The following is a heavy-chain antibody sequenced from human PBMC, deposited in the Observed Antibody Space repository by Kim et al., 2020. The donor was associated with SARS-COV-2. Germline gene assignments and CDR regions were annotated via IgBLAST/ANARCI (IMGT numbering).Heavy chain of an antibody. V-gene: IGHV4-4*02. CDR2: IYHSGST. CDR1: GGSISSSNW. Sequence: SETLSLTCAVSGGSISSSNWWSWVRQPPGKGLEWIGEIYHSGSTNYNPSLKSRVTISVDKSKNQFSLKLSSVTAADTAVYYCARSKIRGSYYGNDYWRQGTLVTLSS. D-gene: IGHD1-26*01. CDR3: ARSKIRGSYYGNDY. J-gene: IGHJ4*02.